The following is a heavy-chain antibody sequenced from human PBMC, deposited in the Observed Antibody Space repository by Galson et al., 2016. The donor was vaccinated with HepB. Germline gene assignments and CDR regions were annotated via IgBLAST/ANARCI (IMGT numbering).Heavy chain of an antibody. CDR2: IDWDDDK. Sequence: PALVKPTQDLTLTCSFSGFSLDTPSMRVSWIRQPPGKALEWIARIDWDDDKFYRTSLRTRLTISKDTSKNQVALTMTNMDPVDTATYYCAREGVALDHWGQGILVTGSS. CDR1: GFSLDTPSMR. J-gene: IGHJ4*02. D-gene: IGHD3-3*01. V-gene: IGHV2-70*04. CDR3: AREGVALDH.